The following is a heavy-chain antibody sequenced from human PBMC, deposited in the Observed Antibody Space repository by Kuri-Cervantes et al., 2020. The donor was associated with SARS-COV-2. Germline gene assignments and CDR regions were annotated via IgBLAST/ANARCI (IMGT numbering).Heavy chain of an antibody. V-gene: IGHV3-33*06. D-gene: IGHD2-2*01. CDR1: GFTFSSYG. CDR2: IWYDGSNK. CDR3: AKNSLAPTPEYMDV. Sequence: GGSLRLSCAASGFTFSSYGMHWVRQAPGKGLEWVAVIWYDGSNKYYADSVKGRFTISRDTSKNTLYLQMNSLRAEDAAVYYCAKNSLAPTPEYMDVWGKGTTVTVSS. J-gene: IGHJ6*03.